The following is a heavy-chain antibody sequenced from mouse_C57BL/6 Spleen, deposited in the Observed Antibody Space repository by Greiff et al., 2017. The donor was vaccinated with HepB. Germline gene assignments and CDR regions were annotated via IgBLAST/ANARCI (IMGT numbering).Heavy chain of an antibody. CDR3: ARSGIYYDYAGYAMDY. J-gene: IGHJ4*01. D-gene: IGHD2-4*01. Sequence: QVQLQQPGAELVKPGASVKLSCKASGYTFTSYWMHWVKQRPGQGLEWIGMIHPNSGSTNYNEKFKSKATLTVDKSSSTAYMQLSSLTSEDSAVYYCARSGIYYDYAGYAMDYWGQGTSVTVSS. CDR2: IHPNSGST. CDR1: GYTFTSYW. V-gene: IGHV1-64*01.